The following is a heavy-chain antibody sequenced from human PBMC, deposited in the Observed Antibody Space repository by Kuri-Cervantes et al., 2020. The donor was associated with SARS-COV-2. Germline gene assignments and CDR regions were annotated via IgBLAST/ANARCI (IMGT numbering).Heavy chain of an antibody. Sequence: GESLKISCAASGFTFNNYAMHWVRQTPGKGLEWVAVIWYDGSNKYYADSVKGRFTISRDNSKNTLYLQMNSLRAEDTAVYYCARDESPSSSSDYYYYGMDVWGQGTTVTVSS. CDR1: GFTFNNYA. J-gene: IGHJ6*02. V-gene: IGHV3-33*08. CDR2: IWYDGSNK. CDR3: ARDESPSSSSDYYYYGMDV. D-gene: IGHD6-6*01.